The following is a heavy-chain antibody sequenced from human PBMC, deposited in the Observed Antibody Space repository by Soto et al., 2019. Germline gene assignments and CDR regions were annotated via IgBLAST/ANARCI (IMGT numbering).Heavy chain of an antibody. D-gene: IGHD2-2*01. Sequence: GGSLRLSCAASGFTFASYTMTWVRQAPGKGLEWVSTVNSGGDTTYYSDSVKGRFTISRDSPKNTLFLLMTSLRAEDTAVYYCAKSGGPPASLDVYFDYWGQGTLVTVSS. J-gene: IGHJ4*02. CDR2: VNSGGDTT. CDR1: GFTFASYT. CDR3: AKSGGPPASLDVYFDY. V-gene: IGHV3-23*01.